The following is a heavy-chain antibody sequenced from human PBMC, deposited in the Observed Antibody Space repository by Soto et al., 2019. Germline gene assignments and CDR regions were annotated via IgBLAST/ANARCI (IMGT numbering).Heavy chain of an antibody. CDR1: GFTFSSYG. D-gene: IGHD1-26*01. Sequence: QVQLVESGGGVVQPGRSLRLSCAASGFTFSSYGMHWVRQAPGKGLEWVAVISYDGSNKYYADSVKGRFTISRDNSKNTLSLKMNSLRAEDTAVYYCAEDHLGARDYFDYWGQGTLVTVSS. J-gene: IGHJ4*02. CDR2: ISYDGSNK. V-gene: IGHV3-30*18. CDR3: AEDHLGARDYFDY.